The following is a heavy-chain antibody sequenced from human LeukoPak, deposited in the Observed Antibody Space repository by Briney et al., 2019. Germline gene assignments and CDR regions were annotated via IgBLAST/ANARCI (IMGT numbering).Heavy chain of an antibody. CDR1: GGTFSSYA. D-gene: IGHD2-15*01. CDR2: IIPIFGIA. V-gene: IGHV1-69*04. CDR3: ARDRTYCSGGSCYPYYYYGMDV. J-gene: IGHJ6*02. Sequence: ASVKGSCKASGGTFSSYAISWVRQAPGQGREWMGRIIPIFGIANYAQKFQGRATITADKSTSTAYMELSSLRSEDTAVYYCARDRTYCSGGSCYPYYYYGMDVWGQGTTVTVSS.